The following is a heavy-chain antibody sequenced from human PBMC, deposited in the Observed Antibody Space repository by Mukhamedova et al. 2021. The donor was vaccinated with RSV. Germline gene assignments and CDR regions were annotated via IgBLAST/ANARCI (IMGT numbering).Heavy chain of an antibody. CDR2: IYYSGTT. J-gene: IGHJ4*02. V-gene: IGHV4-59*01. CDR1: IGSYY. D-gene: IGHD3-9*01. Sequence: IGSYYWTWIRQPPGKGLEWIGNIYYSGTTNYNPSLKSRVTISLDTSKSQFSLKVTSVTAADTAMYYFARAESEIRYFYWVLWGQG. CDR3: ARAESEIRYFYWVL.